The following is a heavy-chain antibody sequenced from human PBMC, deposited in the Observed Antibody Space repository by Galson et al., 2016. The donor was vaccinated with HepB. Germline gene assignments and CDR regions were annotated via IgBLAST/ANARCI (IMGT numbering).Heavy chain of an antibody. J-gene: IGHJ3*02. CDR1: GFSVSSNY. Sequence: SLRLSCAASGFSVSSNYMSWVRQTPGKGLEWVSVIHIGGSTYYGDSVKGRVTISRDNSKNTVYLQMNSLRAEDTAVSCCVRDTWKWGYNYASDASDIWGRGTMVTVSS. CDR3: VRDTWKWGYNYASDASDI. D-gene: IGHD5-18*01. V-gene: IGHV3-53*01. CDR2: IHIGGST.